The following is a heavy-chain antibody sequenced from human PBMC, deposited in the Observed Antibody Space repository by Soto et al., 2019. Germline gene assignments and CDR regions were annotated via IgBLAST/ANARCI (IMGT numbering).Heavy chain of an antibody. CDR2: IYSGGST. D-gene: IGHD2-2*01. CDR1: GFTVSSNY. Sequence: EVQLVESGGGLVQPGGSLRLSCAASGFTVSSNYMSWVRQAPGKGLEWVSVIYSGGSTYYADSVKGRFTISRDNSKNTLYLQKNSLRAEDTAVYYCARRVCSSTSCYPYYYYYYMDVWGKGTTVTVSS. J-gene: IGHJ6*03. V-gene: IGHV3-66*01. CDR3: ARRVCSSTSCYPYYYYYYMDV.